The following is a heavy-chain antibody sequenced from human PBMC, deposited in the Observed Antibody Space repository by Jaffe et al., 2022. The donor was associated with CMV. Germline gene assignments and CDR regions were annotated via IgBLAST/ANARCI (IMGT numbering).Heavy chain of an antibody. V-gene: IGHV1-3*01. CDR2: INAGNGNT. D-gene: IGHD4-17*01. CDR3: ARGSGGDYGGYYYYYYMDV. Sequence: QVQLVQSGAEVKKPGASVKVSCKASGYTFTSYAMHWVRQAPGQRLEWMGWINAGNGNTKYSQKFQGRVTITRDTSASTAYMELSSLRSEDTAVYYCARGSGGDYGGYYYYYYMDVWGKGTTVTVSS. CDR1: GYTFTSYA. J-gene: IGHJ6*03.